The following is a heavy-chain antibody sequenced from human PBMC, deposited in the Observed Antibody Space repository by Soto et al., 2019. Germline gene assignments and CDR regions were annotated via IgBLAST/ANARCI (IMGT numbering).Heavy chain of an antibody. CDR1: GFIFNDYY. J-gene: IGHJ6*02. Sequence: ESGGGLVKPGGSLRLSCAVSGFIFNDYYMSWIRQAPGKGLEWVSYISDSGTTIYYADSVKGRFTISRDNAKNSLYLQMTTLRAEDTAIYYCARASYYHYGMDVWGQGTTVTVSS. CDR2: ISDSGTTI. CDR3: ARASYYHYGMDV. V-gene: IGHV3-11*01.